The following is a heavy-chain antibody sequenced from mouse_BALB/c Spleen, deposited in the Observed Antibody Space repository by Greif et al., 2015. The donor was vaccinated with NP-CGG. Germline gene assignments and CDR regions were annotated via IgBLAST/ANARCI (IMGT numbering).Heavy chain of an antibody. CDR1: GFTFSSYA. V-gene: IGHV5-6-5*01. CDR3: ARVDY. J-gene: IGHJ4*01. CDR2: ISSGGST. Sequence: EVQGVESGGGLVKPGGSLKLSCAASGFTFSSYAMSWVRQTPEKRLEWVASISSGGSTCYPDSVKGRFTISRDNARNILYLQMSSLRSEDTAMYYCARVDYWGQGTSVTVSS.